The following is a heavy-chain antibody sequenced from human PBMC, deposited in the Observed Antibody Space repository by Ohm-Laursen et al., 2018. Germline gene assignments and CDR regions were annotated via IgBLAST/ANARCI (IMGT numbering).Heavy chain of an antibody. Sequence: SVKVSCKASGYTFGTYGITWVRQAPGQGLEWMGWISTHNGNTNYPQNFQGRVTMTTETPTRTAYMELRSLRSDDTAVYYCARYYCGYDGCWFDLWVQGTLVTVSS. CDR1: GYTFGTYG. V-gene: IGHV1-18*01. J-gene: IGHJ5*02. D-gene: IGHD5-12*01. CDR3: ARYYCGYDGCWFDL. CDR2: ISTHNGNT.